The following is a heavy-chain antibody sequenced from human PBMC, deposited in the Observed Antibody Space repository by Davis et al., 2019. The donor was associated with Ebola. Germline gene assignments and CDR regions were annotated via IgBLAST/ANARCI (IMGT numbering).Heavy chain of an antibody. CDR3: AKVNYVSLKYYYSMDV. CDR1: GFTFSSYA. Sequence: PGGSLRLSCAASGFTFSSYAMSWVRQAPGKGLEWVSAISGSGGSTYYADSVKGRFTISRDNSKNTLYLQMNSLRAEDTAVYYCAKVNYVSLKYYYSMDVWGQGTTVTVSS. CDR2: ISGSGGST. D-gene: IGHD4-11*01. J-gene: IGHJ6*02. V-gene: IGHV3-23*01.